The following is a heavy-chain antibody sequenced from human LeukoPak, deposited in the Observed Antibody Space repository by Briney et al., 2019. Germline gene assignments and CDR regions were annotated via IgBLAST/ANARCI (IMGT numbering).Heavy chain of an antibody. D-gene: IGHD3-22*01. CDR2: ISAYNGNT. Sequence: GASVKVSCKASGGTFSSYAISWARQAPGQGLEWMGWISAYNGNTNYAQKLQGRVTMTTDTSTSTAYMELRSLRSDDTAVYYCARGGDYYDSSVLWGRVPGWFDPWGQGTLVTVSS. CDR3: ARGGDYYDSSVLWGRVPGWFDP. CDR1: GGTFSSYA. J-gene: IGHJ5*02. V-gene: IGHV1-18*01.